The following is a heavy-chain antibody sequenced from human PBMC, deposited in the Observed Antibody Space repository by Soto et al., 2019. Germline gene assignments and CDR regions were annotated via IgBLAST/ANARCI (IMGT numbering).Heavy chain of an antibody. CDR3: AREGSSYGYLDY. V-gene: IGHV4-59*01. CDR1: GGSISSYY. D-gene: IGHD5-18*01. Sequence: SETLSLTCTVSGGSISSYYWSWIRQPPGKGLEWIGYIYYSGSTNYNPSLKSRVTISVDTSKNQFSLKLSSVTAADTAVYYCAREGSSYGYLDYWGQGTLVTVSS. J-gene: IGHJ4*02. CDR2: IYYSGST.